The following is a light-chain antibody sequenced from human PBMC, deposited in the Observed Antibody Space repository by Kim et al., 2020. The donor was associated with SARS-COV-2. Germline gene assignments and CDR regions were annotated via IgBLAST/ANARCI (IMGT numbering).Light chain of an antibody. V-gene: IGKV3-20*01. CDR2: GAS. CDR1: QSVSSSY. Sequence: LSPGERATLSCRASQSVSSSYLAWYQQKPGQAPRLLIYGASSRATGIPDRFSGSGSGTDFTLTISRLGPEDFAVYYCQQYGSSRTFGQGTRLEIK. CDR3: QQYGSSRT. J-gene: IGKJ5*01.